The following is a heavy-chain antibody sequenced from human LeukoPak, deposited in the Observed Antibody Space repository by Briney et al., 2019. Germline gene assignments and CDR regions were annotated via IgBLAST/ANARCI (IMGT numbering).Heavy chain of an antibody. CDR3: ARLYPPKRGYSGYEAAQYYFDH. CDR2: ISAYNSNT. CDR1: GYTFTTYG. Sequence: GASVKVSCKASGYTFTTYGISWVRQAPGQGLEWMGWISAYNSNTNYAQKLQGRVTMTTDTSTSTAYMKLRSMRSDDTAVYYCARLYPPKRGYSGYEAAQYYFDHWGQGTLVTVSS. D-gene: IGHD5-12*01. J-gene: IGHJ4*02. V-gene: IGHV1-18*01.